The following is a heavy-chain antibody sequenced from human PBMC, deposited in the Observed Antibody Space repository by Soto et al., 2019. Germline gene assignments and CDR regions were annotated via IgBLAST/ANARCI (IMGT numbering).Heavy chain of an antibody. V-gene: IGHV3-53*01. J-gene: IGHJ4*02. CDR2: IYSTGTT. CDR3: AKEGRGSGRHYNSFGY. Sequence: EVQLVESGGGLIQPGGSLKLSCAASGFTVGNNYMSWVRQAPGKGLEWVSLIYSTGTTKYADSVKGRFTVSRDNAKNTMYLQMNSLRADDTAVYYCAKEGRGSGRHYNSFGYWGQGTLVTVSS. D-gene: IGHD3-10*01. CDR1: GFTVGNNY.